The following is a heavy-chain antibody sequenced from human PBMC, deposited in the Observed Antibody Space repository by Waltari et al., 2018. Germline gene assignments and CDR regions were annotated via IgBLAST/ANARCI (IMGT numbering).Heavy chain of an antibody. Sequence: QLQLQESGPGLVKPSETLSLTCTVSGGSISSSSYYWGWLRQPPGKGLEWIGSIYYSGSTYYNPSLKSRVTISVDTSKNQFSLKLSSVTAEDTAVYYCARVFGDYLADYFDYWGQGTLVTVSS. D-gene: IGHD4-17*01. J-gene: IGHJ4*02. CDR3: ARVFGDYLADYFDY. CDR1: GGSISSSSYY. V-gene: IGHV4-39*07. CDR2: IYYSGST.